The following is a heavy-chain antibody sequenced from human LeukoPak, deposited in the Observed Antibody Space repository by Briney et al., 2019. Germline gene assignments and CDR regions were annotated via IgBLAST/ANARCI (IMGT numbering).Heavy chain of an antibody. J-gene: IGHJ5*02. CDR2: ISGGGSTI. CDR1: GFTFSSFE. CDR3: ASLDAGSGSWLMGENWSDP. Sequence: PGGSLRLSCAASGFTFSSFEMNWVRQTPGKGLEWVSFISGGGSTIYYADSVKGRFTISRDNAKKSLYLQMNSLRAEDTAVYYYASLDAGSGSWLMGENWSDPWGQGALVTVS. V-gene: IGHV3-48*03. D-gene: IGHD3-10*01.